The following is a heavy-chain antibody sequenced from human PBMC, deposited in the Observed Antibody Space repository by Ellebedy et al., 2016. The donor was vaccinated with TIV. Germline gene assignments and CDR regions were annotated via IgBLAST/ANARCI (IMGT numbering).Heavy chain of an antibody. CDR2: INSGNGNT. V-gene: IGHV1-3*04. D-gene: IGHD3-3*01. Sequence: ASVKVSXXASGHSFTAYSIHWVRQAPGQRPEWMGWINSGNGNTKYSQNFQGRVTITRDTSATTAYMELSSLMSEDTAVYYCATREWQDPMDVWGQGTTVTVSS. CDR1: GHSFTAYS. J-gene: IGHJ6*02. CDR3: ATREWQDPMDV.